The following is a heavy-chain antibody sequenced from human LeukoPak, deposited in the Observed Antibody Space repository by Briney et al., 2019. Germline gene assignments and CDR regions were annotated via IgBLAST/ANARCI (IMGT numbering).Heavy chain of an antibody. CDR1: GSTVTIPA. V-gene: IGHV3-30*04. CDR2: ISYDVSKQ. J-gene: IGHJ4*02. D-gene: IGHD2-15*01. Sequence: SRTPSWAASGSTVTIPAIHWDRQLPSNGLEWEECISYDVSKQYYADSMTDRLSIATYQSTNTLYLQVDRHIVEDTTVNYCVRAPANPYGYFDYWGQGNMVTVSS. CDR3: VRAPANPYGYFDY.